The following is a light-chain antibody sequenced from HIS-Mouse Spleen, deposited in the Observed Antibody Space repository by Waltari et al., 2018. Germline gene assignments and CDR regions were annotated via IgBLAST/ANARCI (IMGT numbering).Light chain of an antibody. Sequence: SYELTQPPSVSVSPGQTARITCSGDALPKKYAYWYQQKSGQAPVLVTCEYSKRHAVIPERFSGSSSGTMAPLTISGAQVEDEADYSCYSTDSSGNHRVFGGGTKLTVL. CDR2: EYS. V-gene: IGLV3-10*01. CDR3: YSTDSSGNHRV. J-gene: IGLJ2*01. CDR1: ALPKKY.